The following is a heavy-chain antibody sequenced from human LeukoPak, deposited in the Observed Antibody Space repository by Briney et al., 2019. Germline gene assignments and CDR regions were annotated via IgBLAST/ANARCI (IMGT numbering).Heavy chain of an antibody. Sequence: ASVKVSCKASGYTFTSYGISWVRQAPGQGLEWMGWMNPNSGNTGYAQKFQGRVTITRNTSISTAYMELSSLRSEDTAVYYCARGGDYSYYYYYYMDVWGKGTTVTVSS. CDR1: GYTFTSYG. CDR3: ARGGDYSYYYYYYMDV. J-gene: IGHJ6*03. CDR2: MNPNSGNT. V-gene: IGHV1-8*03. D-gene: IGHD4-17*01.